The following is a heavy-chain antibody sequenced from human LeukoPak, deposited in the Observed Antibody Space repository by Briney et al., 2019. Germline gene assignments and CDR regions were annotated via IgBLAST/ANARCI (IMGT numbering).Heavy chain of an antibody. CDR3: ARHHRVGYYPSRFDY. V-gene: IGHV4-39*01. CDR2: IYYSGST. J-gene: IGHJ4*02. CDR1: GGSISSYY. Sequence: SETLSLTCTVSGGSISSYYWSWIRQPPGKGLEWIGSIYYSGSTYYNPSLKSRVTISVDTSKNQFSLKLSSVTAADTAVYYCARHHRVGYYPSRFDYWGQGTLVTVSS. D-gene: IGHD3-3*01.